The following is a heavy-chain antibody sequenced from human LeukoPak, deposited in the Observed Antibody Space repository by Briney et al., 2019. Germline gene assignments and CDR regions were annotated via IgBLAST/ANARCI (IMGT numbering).Heavy chain of an antibody. CDR1: GYTFTGYY. Sequence: ASVKVSCKASGYTFTGYYMHWVRQAPGQGLEWMGWINPNSGGTNYAQKFQGRVTMTRDTSISTAYMELSRLRSDDTAVYYCARVEYSSFSAFDFWGQGTLVTVSS. D-gene: IGHD6-6*01. V-gene: IGHV1-2*02. CDR2: INPNSGGT. CDR3: ARVEYSSFSAFDF. J-gene: IGHJ4*02.